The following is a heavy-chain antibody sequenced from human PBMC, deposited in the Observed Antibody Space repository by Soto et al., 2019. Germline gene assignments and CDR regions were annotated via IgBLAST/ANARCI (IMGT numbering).Heavy chain of an antibody. CDR3: ARELIAVAGYYFDY. CDR1: GGTFSSYT. D-gene: IGHD6-19*01. Sequence: QVQLVQSGAEVQKPGSSVKVSCKASGGTFSSYTISWVRQAPGQGLEWMGRIIPILGIANYAQKFQGRVTITADKSTSTAYMELSSLRSEDTAVYYCARELIAVAGYYFDYWGQGTLVTVSS. J-gene: IGHJ4*02. V-gene: IGHV1-69*08. CDR2: IIPILGIA.